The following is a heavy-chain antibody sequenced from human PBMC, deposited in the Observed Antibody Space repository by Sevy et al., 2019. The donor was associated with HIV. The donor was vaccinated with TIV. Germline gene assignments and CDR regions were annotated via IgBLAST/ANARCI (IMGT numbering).Heavy chain of an antibody. D-gene: IGHD6-6*01. Sequence: GGSLRLSCAASGFTFSSYGMHWVRQAPGKGLEWVAVISYDGSNKYYADSVKGRFTISRDNSKNTLYLQMNSLRAEDTAVYYGAKDRWAARLGSYGMDVWGQGTTVTVSS. CDR3: AKDRWAARLGSYGMDV. J-gene: IGHJ6*02. CDR2: ISYDGSNK. CDR1: GFTFSSYG. V-gene: IGHV3-30*18.